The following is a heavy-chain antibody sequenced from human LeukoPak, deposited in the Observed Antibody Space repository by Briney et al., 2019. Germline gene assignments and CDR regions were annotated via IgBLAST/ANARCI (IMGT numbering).Heavy chain of an antibody. V-gene: IGHV3-23*01. CDR1: GFSFSSYA. Sequence: GGSLRLSCAASGFSFSSYAMSWVRQAPGKGLEWVSAISGSGDSTYYADSVKGRFTISRDNSKNTLYLQMNSLRAEDTAVYYCARRGRDGYNYAFDIWGQGTMVTVSS. CDR3: ARRGRDGYNYAFDI. D-gene: IGHD5-24*01. J-gene: IGHJ3*02. CDR2: ISGSGDST.